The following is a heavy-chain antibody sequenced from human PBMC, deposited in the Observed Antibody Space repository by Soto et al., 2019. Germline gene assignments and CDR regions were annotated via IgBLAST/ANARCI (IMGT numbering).Heavy chain of an antibody. Sequence: QVQLVQSGAEVEKPGASVKVSCEASGYTFTTYYIHWVRQAPGQGLEWMGFINPSGGSTTYSQKFQGRVTMTRDTSTSTVYVELSSLRSDDMAVYYCARNKASGLDIWGQGTMVTVAS. J-gene: IGHJ3*02. D-gene: IGHD6-25*01. V-gene: IGHV1-46*01. CDR2: INPSGGST. CDR3: ARNKASGLDI. CDR1: GYTFTTYY.